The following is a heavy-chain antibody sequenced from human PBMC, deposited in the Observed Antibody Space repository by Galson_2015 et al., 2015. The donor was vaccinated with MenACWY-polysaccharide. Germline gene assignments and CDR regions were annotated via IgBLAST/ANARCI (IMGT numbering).Heavy chain of an antibody. Sequence: ALRLRRGASGVAFTQDAMNWVRQAGGKGVEWDATDRTAGGTTYIVDAVNGLFTISRDNATNTLHLQMNCLRAEDTAVYYCAKRGDSSWSNFDYWGQGSLVTVSS. CDR2: DRTAGGTT. D-gene: IGHD6-6*01. V-gene: IGHV3-23*01. CDR1: GVAFTQDA. CDR3: AKRGDSSWSNFDY. J-gene: IGHJ4*02.